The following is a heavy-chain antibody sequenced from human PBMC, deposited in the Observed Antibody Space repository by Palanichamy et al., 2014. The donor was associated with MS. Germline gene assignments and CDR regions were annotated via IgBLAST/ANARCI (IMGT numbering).Heavy chain of an antibody. CDR2: MNPYSGNT. D-gene: IGHD1/OR15-1a*01. CDR1: GYAFTDHE. CDR3: ARGALGTTQNWFDP. V-gene: IGHV1-8*01. Sequence: QVHLVQSGAEVKKPGASVKVSCKTSGYAFTDHEIHWVRQAGGEGLEWMGWMNPYSGNTACAQKFQGRVTMTSNTSMSTAYLELSSLRSEDTAVYFYARGALGTTQNWFDPWGQGTLVTVSS. J-gene: IGHJ5*02.